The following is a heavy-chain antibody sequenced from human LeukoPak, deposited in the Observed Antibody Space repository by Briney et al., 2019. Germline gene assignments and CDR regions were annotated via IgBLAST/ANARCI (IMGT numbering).Heavy chain of an antibody. CDR3: ARGADGVSSNPRGWFDP. CDR1: GFTFNTYS. V-gene: IGHV3-48*01. D-gene: IGHD2-8*01. J-gene: IGHJ5*02. Sequence: GGSLRLSCAASGFTFNTYSMNWVRQAPGKGLEWVSYVTSSSSSIYYADSVKGRFTISRDNAKDSLYLQMNSLRAEDTAVYSCARGADGVSSNPRGWFDPWGQGTLVTVSS. CDR2: VTSSSSSI.